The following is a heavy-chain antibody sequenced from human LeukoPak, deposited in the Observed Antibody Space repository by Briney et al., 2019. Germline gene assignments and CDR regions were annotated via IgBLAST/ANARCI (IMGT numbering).Heavy chain of an antibody. V-gene: IGHV1-8*01. CDR2: MNPNSGNT. CDR3: ARGLMWSPSIFDP. CDR1: GCTFTSYD. J-gene: IGHJ5*02. Sequence: GASVKVSCKASGCTFTSYDINWVRQAPGQGLEWMGWMNPNSGNTGYAQKFQGRVTMTRNTSISTAYMELSSLRSEDTAVYYCARGLMWSPSIFDPWGQGTLVTVSS. D-gene: IGHD2-2*01.